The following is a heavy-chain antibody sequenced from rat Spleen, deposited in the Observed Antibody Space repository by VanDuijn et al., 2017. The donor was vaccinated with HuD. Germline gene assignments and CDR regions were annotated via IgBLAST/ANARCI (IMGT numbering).Heavy chain of an antibody. V-gene: IGHV5-19*01. D-gene: IGHD1-8*01. CDR3: ASCTVAPFDY. J-gene: IGHJ2*01. CDR2: ITNTGGST. CDR1: GFTFSNSG. Sequence: EVHLVESGGGLVKPGRSLKVSCVASGFTFSNSGMHWIRQAPGKGLEWVASITNTGGSTYYPDSVKGRFTIYRDNAKSTLYLQMDSRRSEDTATYYCASCTVAPFDYWGQGVMVTVSS.